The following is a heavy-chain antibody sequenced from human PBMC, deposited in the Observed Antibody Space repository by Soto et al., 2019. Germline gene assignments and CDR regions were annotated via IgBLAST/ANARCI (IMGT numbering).Heavy chain of an antibody. Sequence: EVQLLESGGGLVQPGGSLRLSCAASGFTFSSYAMSWVRQAPGKGLEWVSAISGSGGRTYYADSVKGRFTISRDNSKNTLYLQMNSLRAEDTAVYYCAKDVYGYSSSWCSLDYWGQGTLVTVSS. CDR3: AKDVYGYSSSWCSLDY. D-gene: IGHD6-13*01. J-gene: IGHJ4*02. CDR2: ISGSGGRT. CDR1: GFTFSSYA. V-gene: IGHV3-23*01.